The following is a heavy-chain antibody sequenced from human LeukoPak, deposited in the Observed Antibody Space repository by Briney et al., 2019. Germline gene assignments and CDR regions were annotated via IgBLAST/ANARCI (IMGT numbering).Heavy chain of an antibody. V-gene: IGHV4-59*01. CDR3: ARRVKGAHWFDP. CDR2: IYYSGST. J-gene: IGHJ5*02. CDR1: DGSISSYY. Sequence: PSETLSLTCTVSDGSISSYYWSWIRQPPGKGLEWIGYIYYSGSTNYNPSLKSRVTISVDTSKNQFSLKLSSVTAADTAVYYCARRVKGAHWFDPWGQGTLVTVSS.